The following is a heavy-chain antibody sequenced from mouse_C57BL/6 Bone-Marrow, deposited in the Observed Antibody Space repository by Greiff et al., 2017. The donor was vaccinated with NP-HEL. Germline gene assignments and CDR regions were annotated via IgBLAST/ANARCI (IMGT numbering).Heavy chain of an antibody. Sequence: DVKLQESVAELVRPGASVKLSCTASGFNIKNTYMHWVKQRPEQGLEWIGRIDPANGNTKYAPKFQGKATITADTSSNTAYLQLSSLTSEDTAIYYCARGYYGSSGPWFAYWGQGTLVTVSA. CDR2: IDPANGNT. CDR1: GFNIKNTY. V-gene: IGHV14-3*01. D-gene: IGHD1-1*01. CDR3: ARGYYGSSGPWFAY. J-gene: IGHJ3*01.